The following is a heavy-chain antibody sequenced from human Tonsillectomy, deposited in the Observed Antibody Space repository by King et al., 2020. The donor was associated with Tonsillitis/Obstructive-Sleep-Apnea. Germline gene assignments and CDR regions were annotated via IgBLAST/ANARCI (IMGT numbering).Heavy chain of an antibody. CDR3: ARDLLNRALVYGMDV. D-gene: IGHD1-26*01. J-gene: IGHJ6*02. Sequence: QVQLVESGAEVKRPGASVKVSCKASGYTFTGYHIHWVRQAPGQGLEWMGWNNPNSGGTNYAQKFQCRVTMTRDTSISTAYMEVSRLRSDDTAVYYCARDLLNRALVYGMDVWGQGTTVTVSS. CDR2: NNPNSGGT. V-gene: IGHV1-2*02. CDR1: GYTFTGYH.